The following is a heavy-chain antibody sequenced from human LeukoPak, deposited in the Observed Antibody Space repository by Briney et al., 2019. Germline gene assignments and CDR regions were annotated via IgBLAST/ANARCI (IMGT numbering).Heavy chain of an antibody. CDR3: ARDRLDF. CDR1: GFTFSSYA. J-gene: IGHJ4*02. CDR2: IKQEGSEK. V-gene: IGHV3-7*01. Sequence: GGSLRLSCAASGFTFSSYAMSWVRQAPGKGLEWVANIKQEGSEKYYVDSVKGRFTISRDNAKNSLYLQMNSLRAEDTAVYYCARDRLDFWGQGTLVTVSS.